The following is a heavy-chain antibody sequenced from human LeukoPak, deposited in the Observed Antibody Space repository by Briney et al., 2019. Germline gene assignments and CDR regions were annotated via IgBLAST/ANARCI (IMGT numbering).Heavy chain of an antibody. CDR3: ATFATQNSGSWVHDAFDI. CDR2: FDPEDGET. J-gene: IGHJ3*02. Sequence: ASVTVSCTVSGYTLTELSMHWVRQAPGKGLEWMGGFDPEDGETIYAQKFQGRVTMTEDTSTDTAYMELSSLRSEGTAVYYCATFATQNSGSWVHDAFDIWGQGTMVTVSS. D-gene: IGHD1-26*01. CDR1: GYTLTELS. V-gene: IGHV1-24*01.